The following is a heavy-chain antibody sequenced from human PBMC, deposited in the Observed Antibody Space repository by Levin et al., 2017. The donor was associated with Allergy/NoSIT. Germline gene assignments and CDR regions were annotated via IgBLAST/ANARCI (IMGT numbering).Heavy chain of an antibody. V-gene: IGHV1-2*02. J-gene: IGHJ5*02. Sequence: AASVKVSCKASGYTFTGYYMHWVRQAPGQGLEWMGWINPNSGGTNYAQKFQGRVTMTRDTSISTAYMELSRLRSDDTAVYYCARDGGSMVRGVIGPAIPGGWFDPWGQGTLVTVSS. CDR3: ARDGGSMVRGVIGPAIPGGWFDP. CDR2: INPNSGGT. CDR1: GYTFTGYY. D-gene: IGHD3-10*01.